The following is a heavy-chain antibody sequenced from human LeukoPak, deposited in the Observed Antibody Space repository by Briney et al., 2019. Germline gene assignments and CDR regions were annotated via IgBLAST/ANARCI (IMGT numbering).Heavy chain of an antibody. CDR1: GGTFSSYA. CDR2: IIPIFGTA. CDR3: ARDFGCSSTSCYGRFDY. J-gene: IGHJ4*02. V-gene: IGHV1-69*05. Sequence: ASVKVSCKASGGTFSSYAISWVRQAPGQGLERMGGIIPIFGTANYAQKFQGRVTITTDESTSTAYMELSSLRSEDTAVYYCARDFGCSSTSCYGRFDYWGQGTLVTVSS. D-gene: IGHD2-2*01.